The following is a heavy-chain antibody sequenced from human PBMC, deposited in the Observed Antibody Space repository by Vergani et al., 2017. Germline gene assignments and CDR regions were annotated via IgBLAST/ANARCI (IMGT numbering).Heavy chain of an antibody. Sequence: QLQLQESGPGLVKPSETLSLTCTVSGGSISSSSYYWGWIRQPPGKGLEWIGSIYYSRSTYHNPSLKSRVTISVDTSKNQFSLKLSSVTAADTAVYYCCSNGREGAFDIWGQGTMVTVSS. CDR3: CSNGREGAFDI. CDR2: IYYSRST. J-gene: IGHJ3*02. V-gene: IGHV4-39*01. CDR1: GGSISSSSYY.